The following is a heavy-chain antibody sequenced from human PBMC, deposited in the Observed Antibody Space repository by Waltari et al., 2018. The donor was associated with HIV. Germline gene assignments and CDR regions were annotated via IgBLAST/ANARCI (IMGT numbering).Heavy chain of an antibody. V-gene: IGHV3-21*01. CDR2: ISSSSSYI. Sequence: EVQLVESGGGLVKPGGSLRLSCAASGFTFSSYSMNWVRQAPGKGLEWVSSISSSSSYIYYADSVKGRFTISRDNAKNSLYLQMNSLRAEDTAVYYCARVGRIREDILTGYYAYYFDYWGQGTLVTVSS. CDR3: ARVGRIREDILTGYYAYYFDY. J-gene: IGHJ4*02. D-gene: IGHD3-9*01. CDR1: GFTFSSYS.